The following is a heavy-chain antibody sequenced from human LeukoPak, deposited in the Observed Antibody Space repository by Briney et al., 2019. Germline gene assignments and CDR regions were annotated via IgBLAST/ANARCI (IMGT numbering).Heavy chain of an antibody. V-gene: IGHV4-59*01. CDR2: IYYSGST. CDR1: GGSISSYY. J-gene: IGHJ3*02. D-gene: IGHD3-3*01. Sequence: PSETLSLTCTVSGGSISSYYWSWIRQPPEKGLEWIGYIYYSGSTKYKPSLKSRVTISVDTSKNQFSLKLSSVTAADTAVYYCARGRFLDAFDIWGQGTMVTVSS. CDR3: ARGRFLDAFDI.